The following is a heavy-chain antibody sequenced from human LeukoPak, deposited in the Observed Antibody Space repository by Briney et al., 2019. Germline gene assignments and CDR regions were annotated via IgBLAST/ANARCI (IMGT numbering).Heavy chain of an antibody. CDR1: GYTFTSYG. Sequence: ASVKVSCKASGYTFTSYGISWVRQAPGQGLEWMGWISAYNGNTNYAQKLQGRVTMTTDTSTSTAYMELRSLRSDDTAVYYCARYYYDSSGYFSGFIYWGQGTLVTVSS. CDR2: ISAYNGNT. D-gene: IGHD3-22*01. CDR3: ARYYYDSSGYFSGFIY. J-gene: IGHJ4*02. V-gene: IGHV1-18*01.